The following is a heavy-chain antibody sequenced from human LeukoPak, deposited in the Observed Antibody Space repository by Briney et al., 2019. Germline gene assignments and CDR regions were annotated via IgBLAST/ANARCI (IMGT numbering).Heavy chain of an antibody. J-gene: IGHJ6*02. V-gene: IGHV3-23*01. CDR1: GFTFSSYA. Sequence: GGSLRLSCAASGFTFSSYAMSWVRQAPGKGLEWVSAISGSGGSTYYADSVKGRFTISRDNPKNTLYLQMNSLRAEDTAVYYCAKGFQYYDFWSGYYNYYGMDVWGQGTTVTVSS. CDR2: ISGSGGST. D-gene: IGHD3-3*01. CDR3: AKGFQYYDFWSGYYNYYGMDV.